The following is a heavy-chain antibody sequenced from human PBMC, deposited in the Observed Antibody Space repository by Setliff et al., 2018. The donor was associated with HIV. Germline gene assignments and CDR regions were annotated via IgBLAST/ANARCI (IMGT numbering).Heavy chain of an antibody. V-gene: IGHV3-23*01. J-gene: IGHJ5*01. CDR1: GFTFSNYA. Sequence: AGGSLRLSCAASGFTFSNYAMTWVRQAPGKGLEWVSGISGSGDTTNYADSVKGRFTISRDNSKNTLYLQMNSLRAEDTAVYYCAKGKNWFDFWGQGTPVTVS. CDR2: ISGSGDTT. CDR3: AKGKNWFDF.